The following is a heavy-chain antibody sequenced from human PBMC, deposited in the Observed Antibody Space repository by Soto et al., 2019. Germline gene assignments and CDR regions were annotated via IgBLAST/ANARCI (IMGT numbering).Heavy chain of an antibody. CDR2: IYYIGTT. V-gene: IGHV4-61*01. CDR1: EGSFNSGNYY. CDR3: AREEKQSSRYGGNFDY. J-gene: IGHJ4*02. D-gene: IGHD3-16*01. Sequence: PXETLSLSCIVSEGSFNSGNYYWSCIRQPPGKGLEWIGHIYYIGTTDYNPSLKSRVTISVDTSKNQFSLKVTSVTAADTAVYFCAREEKQSSRYGGNFDYWGQGILVTVSS.